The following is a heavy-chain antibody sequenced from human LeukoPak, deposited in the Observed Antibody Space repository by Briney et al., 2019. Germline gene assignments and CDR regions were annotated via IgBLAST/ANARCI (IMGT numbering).Heavy chain of an antibody. Sequence: GESLKISCKGSGYSFTSYWIGWVRQMPGKGLEWMGIIYPGDSDTRYSPSFQGQVTISADKSISTAYLQWSSLKASDTAVYYCARDHHIVVVTAIPDGMDVWGQGTTVTVSS. CDR2: IYPGDSDT. V-gene: IGHV5-51*01. CDR1: GYSFTSYW. D-gene: IGHD2-21*02. CDR3: ARDHHIVVVTAIPDGMDV. J-gene: IGHJ6*02.